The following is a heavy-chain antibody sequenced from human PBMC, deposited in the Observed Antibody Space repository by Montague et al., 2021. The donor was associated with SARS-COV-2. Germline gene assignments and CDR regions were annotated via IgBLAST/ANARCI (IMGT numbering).Heavy chain of an antibody. CDR3: ARDRERYDASDYSGVYYYYGMDV. D-gene: IGHD3-22*01. J-gene: IGHJ6*02. Sequence: SETLSLTCTVSGGSISSYYWTWIRQPAGKGLEWIGRIYTSGSANYNASLKSRVTISLDTSKNQFSLKLSSVTAADTAVYYCARDRERYDASDYSGVYYYYGMDVWGQGTTVTVSS. CDR2: IYTSGSA. V-gene: IGHV4-4*07. CDR1: GGSISSYY.